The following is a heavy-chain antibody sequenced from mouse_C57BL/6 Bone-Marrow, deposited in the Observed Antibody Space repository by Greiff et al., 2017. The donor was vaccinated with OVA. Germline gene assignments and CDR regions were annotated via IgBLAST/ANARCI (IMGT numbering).Heavy chain of an antibody. V-gene: IGHV5-17*01. J-gene: IGHJ4*01. Sequence: EVQVVESGGGLVKPGGSLQLSCAASGFTFSDYGMHWVRQAPEKGLEWVAYISSGSSTIYYADTVKGRFTISRDNAKNTRFLQMTSLRSEDTAMYYCARRGYDGYYYAMDYWGQGTSVTVSS. CDR2: ISSGSSTI. CDR1: GFTFSDYG. CDR3: ARRGYDGYYYAMDY. D-gene: IGHD2-3*01.